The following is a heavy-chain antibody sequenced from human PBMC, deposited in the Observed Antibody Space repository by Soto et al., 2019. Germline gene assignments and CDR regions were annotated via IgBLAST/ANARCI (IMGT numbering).Heavy chain of an antibody. CDR1: GYTFSSFG. Sequence: QVQLVQSGAEVKKPGASVKVSCKASGYTFSSFGITWVRQVPGQGLEWMGWISAYNGNTKYAQKLQGRVTTTTDTSTSTPYMELRSLRSEDTAVDACARVGGKVFWGGRYGMDVWGQGTTVTVSS. V-gene: IGHV1-18*01. CDR3: ARVGGKVFWGGRYGMDV. D-gene: IGHD3-10*02. J-gene: IGHJ6*02. CDR2: ISAYNGNT.